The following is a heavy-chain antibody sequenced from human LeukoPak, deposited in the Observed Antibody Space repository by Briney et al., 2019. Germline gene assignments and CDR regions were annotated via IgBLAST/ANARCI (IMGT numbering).Heavy chain of an antibody. D-gene: IGHD3-22*01. CDR3: ARSHYYDSSGYYG. CDR1: GVSISSGGYY. Sequence: SETLSLTCTVSGVSISSGGYYWSWIRQHPGKGLEWIGYIYYSGSTYYNPSLKSRVTISVDTSKNQFSLKLSSVTAADTAVYYCARSHYYDSSGYYGWGQGTLVTVSS. J-gene: IGHJ4*02. V-gene: IGHV4-31*03. CDR2: IYYSGST.